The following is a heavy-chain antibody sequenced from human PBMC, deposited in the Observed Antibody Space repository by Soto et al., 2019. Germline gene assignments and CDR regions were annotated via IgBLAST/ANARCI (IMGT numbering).Heavy chain of an antibody. V-gene: IGHV3-9*01. D-gene: IGHD2-2*01. CDR3: AKARPTIVVVPAAMADAFDI. J-gene: IGHJ3*02. CDR1: GFTFDDYA. Sequence: PGGSLSLSCTASGFTFDDYAMHWVRQAPGKGLELVSGISWNSGSIGYADSVKGRFTISRDNAKNSLYLQMNSLRAEDTALYYCAKARPTIVVVPAAMADAFDIWGQGTMVTVSS. CDR2: ISWNSGSI.